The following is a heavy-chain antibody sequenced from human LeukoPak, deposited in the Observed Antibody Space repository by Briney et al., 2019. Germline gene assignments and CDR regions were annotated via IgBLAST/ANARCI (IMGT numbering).Heavy chain of an antibody. CDR2: IKQDGSEK. V-gene: IGHV3-7*04. D-gene: IGHD2/OR15-2a*01. CDR1: GFTFSSYW. Sequence: GGSLRLSCAVSGFTFSSYWMSWVRQAPGKGLEGVANIKQDGSEKYYVDSVKGRFTISRDNAKNSLYLQMNSLRAEDTAVYYCARGSTHYYYYYMDVWGKGTTVTVSS. J-gene: IGHJ6*03. CDR3: ARGSTHYYYYYMDV.